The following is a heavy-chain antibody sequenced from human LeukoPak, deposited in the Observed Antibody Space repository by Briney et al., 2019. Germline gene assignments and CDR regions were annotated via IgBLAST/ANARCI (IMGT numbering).Heavy chain of an antibody. CDR3: ARDASSAAARKYDY. D-gene: IGHD5-18*01. Sequence: RTLETLSLTCTVSGGSISGSHYSWGWIRQPPGKGLEWIANIHYSGTTYYNPSLKSRVTISVDKSKNQFSLKLSSVTAADTAVYYCARDASSAAARKYDYWGQGTLVTVSS. CDR1: GGSISGSHYS. J-gene: IGHJ4*02. CDR2: IHYSGTT. V-gene: IGHV4-39*07.